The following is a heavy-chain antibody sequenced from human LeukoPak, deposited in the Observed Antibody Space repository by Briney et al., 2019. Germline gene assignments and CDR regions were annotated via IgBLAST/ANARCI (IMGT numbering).Heavy chain of an antibody. CDR1: GGSISSSSYY. CDR3: AAHPTLDYYFDY. J-gene: IGHJ4*02. CDR2: IYYSGGT. D-gene: IGHD1-1*01. Sequence: PSETLSLTCTVSGGSISSSSYYWGWIRQPPGKGLEWIGSIYYSGGTYYNPSLKSRVTISVDTSKNQFSLKLSSVTAADTAVYYCAAHPTLDYYFDYWGQGTLVTVSS. V-gene: IGHV4-39*01.